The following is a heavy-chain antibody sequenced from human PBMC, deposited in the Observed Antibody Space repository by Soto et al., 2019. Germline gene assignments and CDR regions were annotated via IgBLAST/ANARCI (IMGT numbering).Heavy chain of an antibody. D-gene: IGHD3-9*01. J-gene: IGHJ4*02. Sequence: SETLSLTCTVFGGSISSYYWSWIRQPPGKGLEWIGYIYYSGSTNYNPSLKSRVTISVDTSKNQFSLKLSSVTAADTAVYYCARARDYDILTGYSTHYYFDYWSQGTLVTVSS. CDR3: ARARDYDILTGYSTHYYFDY. CDR2: IYYSGST. V-gene: IGHV4-59*01. CDR1: GGSISSYY.